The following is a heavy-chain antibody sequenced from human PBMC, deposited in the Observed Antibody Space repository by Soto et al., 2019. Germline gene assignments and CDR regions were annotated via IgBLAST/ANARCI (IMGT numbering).Heavy chain of an antibody. CDR2: IYYTETT. D-gene: IGHD2-15*01. J-gene: IGHJ4*02. CDR1: GGSISGSTYY. CDR3: ARLMFRGGDFDY. Sequence: QPQLQESGPGLVKPSETLSLTCTVSGGSISGSTYYWGWIRQTPGKGLEWLASIYYTETTAYNPSLKSRLTISVDTSKNQFSLKLKSVIAADTAIYYCARLMFRGGDFDYWGQGTLVTVSS. V-gene: IGHV4-39*01.